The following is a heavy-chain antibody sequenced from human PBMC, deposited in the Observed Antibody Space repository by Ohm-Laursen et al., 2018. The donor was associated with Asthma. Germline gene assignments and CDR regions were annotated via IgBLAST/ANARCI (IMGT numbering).Heavy chain of an antibody. CDR1: GFTFRSYA. V-gene: IGHV3-23*01. D-gene: IGHD3-16*01. CDR3: AKDLDADKSTRPAF. CDR2: ISINGRDT. J-gene: IGHJ4*02. Sequence: SLRLSCSASGFTFRSYAMTWVRQAPGKGLEWVSAISINGRDTYYADSVKGRFTISGDNSKNTLYLQINSLRAEDTAVYYCAKDLDADKSTRPAFWGQGTLVIVSS.